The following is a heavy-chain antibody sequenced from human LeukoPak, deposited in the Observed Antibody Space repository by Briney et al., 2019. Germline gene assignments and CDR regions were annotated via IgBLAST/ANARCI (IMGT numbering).Heavy chain of an antibody. J-gene: IGHJ4*02. CDR2: IYYSGST. CDR3: ARLNGGG. CDR1: GGSISSGDSY. V-gene: IGHV4-30-4*08. Sequence: SQTLSLTCTVSGGSISSGDSYWSWIRQPPGKGLEWIGYIYYSGSTNYNPSLQSRVTISIDTSKNQFSLKLNSVTAADTAVYYCARLNGGGWGQGTLVTVSS. D-gene: IGHD2-21*01.